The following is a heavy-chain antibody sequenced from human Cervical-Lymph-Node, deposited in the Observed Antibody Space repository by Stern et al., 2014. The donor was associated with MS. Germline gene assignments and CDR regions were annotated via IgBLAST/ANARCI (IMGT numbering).Heavy chain of an antibody. J-gene: IGHJ4*02. CDR2: INPSGDSA. CDR3: ASGTGSKRPTGNY. D-gene: IGHD3/OR15-3a*01. Sequence: VQLVQSEAEVKKPGASVKVSCKASGYTFTSHYMHWVRQAPGQGLEWVGIINPSGDSASYAQKFQGRVTMTRDTSTSTVYIEMSSLRSEDTAVYYCASGTGSKRPTGNYWGQGTLVTVSS. V-gene: IGHV1-46*01. CDR1: GYTFTSHY.